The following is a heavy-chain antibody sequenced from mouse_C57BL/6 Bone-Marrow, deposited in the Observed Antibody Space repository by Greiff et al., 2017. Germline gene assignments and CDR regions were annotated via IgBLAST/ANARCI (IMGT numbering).Heavy chain of an antibody. CDR1: GYTFTSYW. D-gene: IGHD1-1*01. CDR3: TRRRLIYYYGSSVFYFDY. V-gene: IGHV1-5*01. J-gene: IGHJ2*01. CDR2: IYPGNSDT. Sequence: EVQLQQSGTVLARPGASVKMSCTTSGYTFTSYWMHWVKQRPGQGLEWIGAIYPGNSDTSHNQKLKGKAKLTAVTSASTAYMELSSLTNEDSAVYYCTRRRLIYYYGSSVFYFDYWGQGTTLTVSS.